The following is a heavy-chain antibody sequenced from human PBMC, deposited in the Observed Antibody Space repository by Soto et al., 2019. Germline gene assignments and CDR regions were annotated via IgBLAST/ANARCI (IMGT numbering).Heavy chain of an antibody. CDR2: ISYDGSNK. Sequence: GGSLRLSCAASGFTFSSYAMHWVRQAPVKGLEWVAVISYDGSNKYYADSVKGRFTISRDNSKNTLYLQMNSLRAEDTAVYYCARDLLVVVPAGGGYYYYYGMDVWDQGTTVTVSS. D-gene: IGHD2-2*01. J-gene: IGHJ6*02. CDR3: ARDLLVVVPAGGGYYYYYGMDV. V-gene: IGHV3-30-3*01. CDR1: GFTFSSYA.